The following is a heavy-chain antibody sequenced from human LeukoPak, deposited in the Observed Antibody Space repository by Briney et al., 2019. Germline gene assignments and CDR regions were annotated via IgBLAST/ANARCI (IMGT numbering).Heavy chain of an antibody. D-gene: IGHD6-19*01. CDR2: IRYNGGS. J-gene: IGHJ4*02. V-gene: IGHV4-59*03. CDR3: AGGELAGTGY. Sequence: PSETLSLTCTVSAGSITNYFWTWARQSPGKGLEWIGYIRYNGGSDSNPSLKSRVTISLDTWNNQFSLRLTSVTAEDTAVYYCAGGELAGTGYWGQGTLVTVSS. CDR1: AGSITNYF.